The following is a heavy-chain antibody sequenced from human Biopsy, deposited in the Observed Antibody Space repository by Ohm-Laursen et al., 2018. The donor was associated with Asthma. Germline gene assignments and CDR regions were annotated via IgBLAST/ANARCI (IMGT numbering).Heavy chain of an antibody. CDR2: ISPIFGAI. J-gene: IGHJ6*04. CDR3: AATDYYDSRGTYYALDV. D-gene: IGHD3-22*01. V-gene: IGHV1-69*01. Sequence: GSSVKVSCKVSGGTLNNYAINWVRQAPGQGLEWMRGISPIFGAIKYGQKFQGRLTLTADVFTNTVHMELSSLRSDDTAAYYCAATDYYDSRGTYYALDVWGEGTTVTVSS. CDR1: GGTLNNYA.